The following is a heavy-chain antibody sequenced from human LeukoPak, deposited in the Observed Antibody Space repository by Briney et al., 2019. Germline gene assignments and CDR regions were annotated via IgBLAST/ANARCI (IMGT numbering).Heavy chain of an antibody. CDR3: ARAVADTNYYGMDV. J-gene: IGHJ6*02. CDR2: TYYRSKWYN. Sequence: SQTLSLTCAISGDSVSSNSAAWHWIRQSPSRGLEWLGRTYYRSKWYNEYAVSVNSRITINPDTSKNQFSLQMNSVIPEDTAVYYCARAVADTNYYGMDVWGQGTTVTVSS. V-gene: IGHV6-1*01. CDR1: GDSVSSNSAA. D-gene: IGHD6-19*01.